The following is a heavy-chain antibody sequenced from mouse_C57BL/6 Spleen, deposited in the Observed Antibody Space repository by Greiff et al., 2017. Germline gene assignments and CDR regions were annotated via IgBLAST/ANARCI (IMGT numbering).Heavy chain of an antibody. D-gene: IGHD1-1*01. CDR3: ARRSDYYGSSYFDS. CDR2: IYPGEGDT. CDR1: GYAFSSYW. Sequence: QVQLQQSGAELVKPGASVKISGKASGYAFSSYWRNWVKQRPGKGLEWMGQIYPGEGDTNSNGKFKGKDKLTADKSSSTAYMQLSSLTSEDSAVYFCARRSDYYGSSYFDSWGQGTTLTVSS. V-gene: IGHV1-80*01. J-gene: IGHJ2*01.